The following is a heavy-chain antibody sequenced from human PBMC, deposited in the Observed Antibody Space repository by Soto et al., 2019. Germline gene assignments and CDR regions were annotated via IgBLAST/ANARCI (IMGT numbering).Heavy chain of an antibody. CDR3: EKERGGSFGYGMDV. CDR1: GFDFSTYA. J-gene: IGHJ6*02. V-gene: IGHV3-23*01. D-gene: IGHD1-26*01. Sequence: EVQLLESGGGLVQHGGSLRLSCATSGFDFSTYAMSWVRQAPGKGLEWVSTITAGGSSTEYADSLKGRFTTSRDNSKNTLYVQMTSLRAEDTAVYYCEKERGGSFGYGMDVWGQGTTVTVSS. CDR2: ITAGGSST.